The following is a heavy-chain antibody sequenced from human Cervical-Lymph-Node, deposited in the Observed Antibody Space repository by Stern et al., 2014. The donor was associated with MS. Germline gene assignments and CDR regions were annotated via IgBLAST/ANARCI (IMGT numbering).Heavy chain of an antibody. J-gene: IGHJ3*01. CDR3: AKGEGDYGEADAFDL. V-gene: IGHV1-69*04. CDR1: GGTLNSYA. Sequence: QDQLVQSGAEVKKPGSSVRVSCEPSGGTLNSYAISWVRQTPGLGLQWMGRIIPFLGVPDYAPQFQDRLTISADNSPSASYLELRSLTSEDTAIFYCAKGEGDYGEADAFDLRGPGTMVSVPS. CDR2: IIPFLGVP. D-gene: IGHD4-17*01.